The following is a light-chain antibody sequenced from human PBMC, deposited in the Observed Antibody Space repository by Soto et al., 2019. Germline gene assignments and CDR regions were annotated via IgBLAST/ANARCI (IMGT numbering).Light chain of an antibody. V-gene: IGKV3-20*01. CDR2: GAS. CDR1: QSVSSSY. J-gene: IGKJ5*01. Sequence: MVVTQSPGTLSLSPGERATLSCRASQSVSSSYLAWYQQKPGQAPRLLIYGASSRATGIPDRFSGSGSGTDFTLTISRLEPEDFAVYYCQQYGSSPRITFGQGTRLEIK. CDR3: QQYGSSPRIT.